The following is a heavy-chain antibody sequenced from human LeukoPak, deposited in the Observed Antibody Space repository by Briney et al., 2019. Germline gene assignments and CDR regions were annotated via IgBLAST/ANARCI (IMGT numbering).Heavy chain of an antibody. CDR2: VNHSGST. CDR1: GGSFSDYY. CDR3: ARLPSSSWTRVYYYYYYMDV. V-gene: IGHV4-34*01. D-gene: IGHD6-13*01. J-gene: IGHJ6*03. Sequence: SETLSLTCAVYGGSFSDYYWSWIRQPPGKWLEWIGEVNHSGSTNYNPSLKSRVTISVDTSKNQFSLKLSSVTAADTAVYYCARLPSSSWTRVYYYYYYMDVWGKGTTVTISS.